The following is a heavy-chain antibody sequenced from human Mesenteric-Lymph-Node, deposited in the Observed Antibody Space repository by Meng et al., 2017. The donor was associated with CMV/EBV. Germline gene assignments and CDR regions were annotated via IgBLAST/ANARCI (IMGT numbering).Heavy chain of an antibody. Sequence: ASVKVSCKASGYTFTSYDINWVRQATGQGLEWMGWMNPNSGNTGYAQKFQGRVTMTRNTSISTAYMELSSLRSEDTAVYYCARGHIVVVVTATWSSGWFDPWGQGTLVTVSS. CDR3: ARGHIVVVVTATWSSGWFDP. CDR1: GYTFTSYD. V-gene: IGHV1-8*01. D-gene: IGHD2-15*01. J-gene: IGHJ5*02. CDR2: MNPNSGNT.